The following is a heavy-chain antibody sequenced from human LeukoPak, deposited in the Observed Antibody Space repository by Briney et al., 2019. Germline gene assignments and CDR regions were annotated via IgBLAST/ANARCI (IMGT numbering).Heavy chain of an antibody. CDR1: GGSISSGSYY. V-gene: IGHV4-61*02. CDR3: ARGLVVVPAAIRIGGFDY. Sequence: SETLSLTCTVSGGSISSGSYYWSWIRQPAGKGLEWIGRIYTSGSTNYNPSLKSRVTISVDTPKNQFSLKLSSVTAADTAVYYCARGLVVVPAAIRIGGFDYWGQGTLVTVSS. CDR2: IYTSGST. D-gene: IGHD2-2*01. J-gene: IGHJ4*02.